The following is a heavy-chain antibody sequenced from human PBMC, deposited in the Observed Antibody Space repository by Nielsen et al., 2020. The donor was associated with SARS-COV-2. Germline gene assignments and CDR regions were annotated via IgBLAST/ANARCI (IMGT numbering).Heavy chain of an antibody. D-gene: IGHD2-2*01. CDR2: IYNSGIT. J-gene: IGHJ5*02. CDR1: GDSISGRSHY. Sequence: SETLSLTCTVSGDSISGRSHYWAWIRQPPQKGLEGLEWIGSIYNSGITYYNPSLKSRVTVSMDKSKNQFSLRLTSVPAADTAVYFCARQSLKIVVPASITGWFDPWGHGTLVTVSS. V-gene: IGHV4-39*01. CDR3: ARQSLKIVVPASITGWFDP.